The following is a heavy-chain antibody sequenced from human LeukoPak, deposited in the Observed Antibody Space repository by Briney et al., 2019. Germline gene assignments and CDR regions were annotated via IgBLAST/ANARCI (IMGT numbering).Heavy chain of an antibody. J-gene: IGHJ4*02. CDR1: GFTFSSYW. CDR3: ARSSYYDFWSGLYYFDY. Sequence: GGFLRLSCAASGFTFSSYWMSWVRQAPGKGLEWVANIKQDGSEKYYVDSVKGRFTISRDNAKNSLYLQMNSLRAEDTAVYYCARSSYYDFWSGLYYFDYWGRGTLVTVSS. CDR2: IKQDGSEK. D-gene: IGHD3-3*01. V-gene: IGHV3-7*01.